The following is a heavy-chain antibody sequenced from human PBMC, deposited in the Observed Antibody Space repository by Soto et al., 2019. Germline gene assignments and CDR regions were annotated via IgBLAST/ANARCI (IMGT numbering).Heavy chain of an antibody. J-gene: IGHJ4*02. Sequence: QVQLVQSGAEVKKPGASVKVSCKSSGYTFTAYPVHWVRQAPGQRLEWMGWINGANGDTGYSQKFQGRVTVTRDTSANTVYMELSSLTSEDTAVYYCARKDDYGAGIYYFDHWGQGTLVTVSS. CDR3: ARKDDYGAGIYYFDH. CDR2: INGANGDT. CDR1: GYTFTAYP. D-gene: IGHD3-10*01. V-gene: IGHV1-3*01.